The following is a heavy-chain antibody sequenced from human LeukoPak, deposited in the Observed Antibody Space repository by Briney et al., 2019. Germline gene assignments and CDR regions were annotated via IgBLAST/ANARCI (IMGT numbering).Heavy chain of an antibody. V-gene: IGHV3-74*01. CDR1: GFTFSAYW. D-gene: IGHD5-12*01. CDR3: ARSEVVAWSCDL. J-gene: IGHJ2*01. Sequence: PGESLTLSCAPSGFTFSAYWMHWARPRPGKGLVWVARLYTEGRDTRYADSVQGRFTISRDNAKNTLYLQMNSLRAEDTAVYYCARSEVVAWSCDLCGGGTLVTVSS. CDR2: LYTEGRDT.